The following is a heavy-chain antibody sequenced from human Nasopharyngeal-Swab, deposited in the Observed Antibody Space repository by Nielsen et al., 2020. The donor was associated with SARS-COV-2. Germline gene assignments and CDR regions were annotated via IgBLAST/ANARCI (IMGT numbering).Heavy chain of an antibody. Sequence: GGSLRLSCVASGFTFGNYWMHWVRQVPGKGLVWVSHINADGSSTTYADSVKGRFTISRDNAKNTLYLQMDNLRAEDTAVYYCTRLTYYYDSSSGGWGQGNLVTVSS. V-gene: IGHV3-74*01. D-gene: IGHD3-22*01. CDR1: GFTFGNYW. J-gene: IGHJ4*02. CDR3: TRLTYYYDSSSGG. CDR2: INADGSST.